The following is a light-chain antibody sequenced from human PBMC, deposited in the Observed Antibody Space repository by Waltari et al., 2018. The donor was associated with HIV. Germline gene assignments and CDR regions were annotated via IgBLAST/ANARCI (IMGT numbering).Light chain of an antibody. CDR3: MQTQQPPYT. Sequence: DVVMTQTPLSLSVIPGQPASISCKSSQSLLHSDGKTYLYWYLQKSGQPPQLLIYEVSNRFSGVPASCSGSGSGADFTLKVSRVEPEDVGIYYCMQTQQPPYTFGQGTNLEIK. J-gene: IGKJ2*01. CDR2: EVS. CDR1: QSLLHSDGKTY. V-gene: IGKV2D-29*01.